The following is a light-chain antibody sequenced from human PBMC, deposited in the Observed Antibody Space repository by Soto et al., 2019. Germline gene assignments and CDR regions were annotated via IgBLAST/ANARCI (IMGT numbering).Light chain of an antibody. CDR1: SSDVGSYDY. CDR3: QSYDSSLSGYV. V-gene: IGLV2-11*01. J-gene: IGLJ1*01. Sequence: QSVLIQPPSVSGSPGQSVTISCTGTSSDVGSYDYVSWYQQHPGTVPKPMIYNVNTRPSGVPDRFSGSKSGTSASLAITGLQAEDEADYYCQSYDSSLSGYVFGTGTKVTVL. CDR2: NVN.